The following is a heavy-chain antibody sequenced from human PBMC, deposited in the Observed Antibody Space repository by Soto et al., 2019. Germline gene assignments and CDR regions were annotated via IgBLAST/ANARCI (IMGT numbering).Heavy chain of an antibody. Sequence: QVQLMQSGAEVKKPGASVKVSCKASGDTFTEYYIHWVRQAAGQGLEWIGTVNPSGGHTTYAQHFLGRVTMTRDTATSTLYMELTSLTSEDTAVYYCARGGHVVVVTAALDYWGQGTLVTVSS. CDR1: GDTFTEYY. J-gene: IGHJ4*02. CDR3: ARGGHVVVVTAALDY. V-gene: IGHV1-46*01. D-gene: IGHD2-21*02. CDR2: VNPSGGHT.